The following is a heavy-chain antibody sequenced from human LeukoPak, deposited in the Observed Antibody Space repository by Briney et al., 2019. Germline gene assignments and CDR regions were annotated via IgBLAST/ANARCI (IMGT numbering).Heavy chain of an antibody. D-gene: IGHD1-26*01. V-gene: IGHV4-34*01. Sequence: SETLSLTCAVYGGSFSGYYWSWIRQPPGKGLEWIGEINHSGSTNYNPSLESRVTMSIDTSKKQISLKLTSVTAADTAVYYCARERGNLRSDAFDIWGQGTMVTLSS. J-gene: IGHJ3*02. CDR1: GGSFSGYY. CDR2: INHSGST. CDR3: ARERGNLRSDAFDI.